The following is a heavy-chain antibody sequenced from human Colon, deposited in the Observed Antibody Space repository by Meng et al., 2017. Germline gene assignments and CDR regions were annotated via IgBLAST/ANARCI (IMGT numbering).Heavy chain of an antibody. CDR1: GGSISSGSYY. CDR2: IYTSGST. V-gene: IGHV4-61*02. J-gene: IGHJ4*02. CDR3: ARENKEYYYDSSGYPDY. Sequence: LRLSCTVSGGSISSGSYYWSWIRQPAGKGLEWIGRIYTSGSTNYNPSLKSRVTISVDTSKNQFSLKLSSVTAADTAVYYCARENKEYYYDSSGYPDYWGQGTLVTGSS. D-gene: IGHD3-22*01.